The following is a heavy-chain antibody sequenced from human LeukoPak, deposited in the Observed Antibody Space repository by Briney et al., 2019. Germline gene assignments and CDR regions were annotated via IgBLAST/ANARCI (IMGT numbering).Heavy chain of an antibody. CDR1: GGTFSSYA. D-gene: IGHD3-10*01. V-gene: IGHV1-69*05. J-gene: IGHJ4*02. CDR3: ARVGIAARPITPRSYGSGSYLY. CDR2: IIPIFGTA. Sequence: ASVKVSCKASGGTFSSYAISWLRQAPGQGLEWMGGIIPIFGTANYAQKFQGRVTITTDESTSTAYMELSSLRSEDTAVYYCARVGIAARPITPRSYGSGSYLYWGQGTLVTVSS.